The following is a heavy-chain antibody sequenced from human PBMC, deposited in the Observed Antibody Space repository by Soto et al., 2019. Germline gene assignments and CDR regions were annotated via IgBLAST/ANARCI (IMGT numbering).Heavy chain of an antibody. CDR1: VGTFNIYT. CDR2: VIPILNMA. J-gene: IGHJ6*02. Sequence: QVQLVQSGAEVKKPGSSVKVSCKAAVGTFNIYTINWVRQAPGQGLEWMGRVIPILNMANYAQKFQGRVTITADKSTSTAYLILSSLRSDDTDVYYCARAPAYSRGSQINYGMDVWGQGTTVTVSS. CDR3: ARAPAYSRGSQINYGMDV. V-gene: IGHV1-69*02. D-gene: IGHD6-19*01.